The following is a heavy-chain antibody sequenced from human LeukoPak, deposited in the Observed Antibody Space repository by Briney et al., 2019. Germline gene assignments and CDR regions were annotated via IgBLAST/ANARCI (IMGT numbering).Heavy chain of an antibody. CDR2: MNPNSGKA. CDR3: ARSSGWELPSGAFDM. Sequence: AAVTVSCKASGYTLTSYDINCVRQATGQGVECMGWMNPNSGKAVYAQKFQGRVTITRNTSISTAYMELSSLRSEDTAVYYCARSSGWELPSGAFDMWGQGTMVTVSS. V-gene: IGHV1-8*03. D-gene: IGHD1-26*01. CDR1: GYTLTSYD. J-gene: IGHJ3*02.